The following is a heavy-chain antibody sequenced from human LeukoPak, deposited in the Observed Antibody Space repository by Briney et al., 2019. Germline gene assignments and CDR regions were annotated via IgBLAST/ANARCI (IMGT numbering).Heavy chain of an antibody. CDR2: IYYSGST. J-gene: IGHJ3*02. Sequence: SETLSLTCTVSGGSISSYYWSWIRQPPGKGLEWLGYIYYSGSTNYNPSLKSRVTISVDTSKNQFSLKLSSVTAADTAVYYCARGGDTYYYDSSGYYYAFDIWGQGTMVTVSS. CDR3: ARGGDTYYYDSSGYYYAFDI. CDR1: GGSISSYY. V-gene: IGHV4-59*01. D-gene: IGHD3-22*01.